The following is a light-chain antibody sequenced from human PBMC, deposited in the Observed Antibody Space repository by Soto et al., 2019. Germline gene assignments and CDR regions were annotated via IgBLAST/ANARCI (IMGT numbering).Light chain of an antibody. J-gene: IGLJ2*01. Sequence: QSALTQPRSVSGSPGQSVTISCTGTGSDVGGYDFVSWYQQHPGKAPKLMIYDVSKRPSGVPDRFSGSKSGNTASLTISGRQADDEADYYCCSFAGTYTVVFGGGTKLTVL. CDR3: CSFAGTYTVV. CDR1: GSDVGGYDF. V-gene: IGLV2-11*01. CDR2: DVS.